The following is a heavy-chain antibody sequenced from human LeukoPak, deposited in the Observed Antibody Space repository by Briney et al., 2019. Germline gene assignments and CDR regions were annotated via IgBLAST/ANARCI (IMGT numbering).Heavy chain of an antibody. V-gene: IGHV4-38-2*01. J-gene: IGHJ4*02. D-gene: IGHD4-17*01. CDR2: IYHSGST. CDR1: GYSISSGYY. Sequence: PSETLSLTCAVSGYSISSGYYWGWIRQPPGKGLEWIGSIYHSGSTYYNPSLKSRVTTSVDASKNQFSLKLSSVTAADTAVYYCARLYGDYGYYFDYWGQGTLVTVSS. CDR3: ARLYGDYGYYFDY.